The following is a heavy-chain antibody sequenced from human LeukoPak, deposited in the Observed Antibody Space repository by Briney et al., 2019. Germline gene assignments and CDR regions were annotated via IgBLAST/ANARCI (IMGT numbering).Heavy chain of an antibody. CDR1: GYTFTSYD. CDR2: MNPNSGNT. V-gene: IGHV1-8*01. D-gene: IGHD7-27*01. Sequence: ASVKVSCKASGYTFTSYDINWVRQATGQGLEWMGWMNPNSGNTGYAQKFQGRVTMTEDTSTDTAYMELSSLRSEDTAVYYCATDPDWGSWNYWGQGTLVTVSS. CDR3: ATDPDWGSWNY. J-gene: IGHJ4*02.